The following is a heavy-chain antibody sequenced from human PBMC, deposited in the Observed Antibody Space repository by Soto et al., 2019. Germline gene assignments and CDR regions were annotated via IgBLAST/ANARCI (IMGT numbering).Heavy chain of an antibody. CDR3: ARVVYDFLSGPYMDV. CDR2: INHSGST. V-gene: IGHV4-34*01. D-gene: IGHD3-3*01. J-gene: IGHJ6*03. CDR1: GGSFSGYY. Sequence: SETLSLTCAVYGGSFSGYYWSWIRQPPGKGLEWIGEINHSGSTNYNPSLKSRVTISVDTSKNQFSLKLSSVTAADTAVYYCARVVYDFLSGPYMDVWGKGTTVTVAS.